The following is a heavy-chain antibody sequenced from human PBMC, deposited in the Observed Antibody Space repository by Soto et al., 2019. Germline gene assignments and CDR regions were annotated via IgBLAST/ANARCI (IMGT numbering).Heavy chain of an antibody. V-gene: IGHV5-10-1*01. D-gene: IGHD6-19*01. CDR2: IDPSDSYT. CDR3: ARHELDSSGWYGGAFDI. J-gene: IGHJ3*02. Sequence: GESLKISCKDSGYSFTSYWISWVRQMPGKGLEWMGRIDPSDSYTNYSPSFQGHVTISADKSISTAYLQWSSLKASDTAMYYCARHELDSSGWYGGAFDIWGQGTMVTVSS. CDR1: GYSFTSYW.